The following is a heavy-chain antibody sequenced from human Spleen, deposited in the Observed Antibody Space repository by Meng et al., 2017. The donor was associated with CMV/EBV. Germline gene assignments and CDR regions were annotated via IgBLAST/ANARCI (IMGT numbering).Heavy chain of an antibody. J-gene: IGHJ4*02. CDR2: INHSGST. Sequence: QVQLQQGGAGLLKPSEXLSLTCAVYGGSFSGYYWSWIRQPPGKGLEWIGEINHSGSTNYNPSLKSRVTISVDTSKNQFSLKLSSVTAADTAVYYCARVSDGGYSGYDNSGDWGQGTLVTVSS. CDR3: ARVSDGGYSGYDNSGD. CDR1: GGSFSGYY. V-gene: IGHV4-34*01. D-gene: IGHD5-12*01.